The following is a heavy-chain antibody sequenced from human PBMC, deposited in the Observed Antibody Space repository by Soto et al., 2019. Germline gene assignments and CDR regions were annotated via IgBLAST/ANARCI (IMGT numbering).Heavy chain of an antibody. Sequence: GGSLRLSCAASGFTFISYAMIWVRQAPGKGLEWVSAISGSGVTTFYADSLKGRFNISRDNSKNTLYLQMNSLRAEDTAVYYCAKDKVSLGSWSYRIIDYWGQGTLVTVSS. CDR3: AKDKVSLGSWSYRIIDY. V-gene: IGHV3-23*01. CDR1: GFTFISYA. J-gene: IGHJ4*02. D-gene: IGHD3-10*02. CDR2: ISGSGVTT.